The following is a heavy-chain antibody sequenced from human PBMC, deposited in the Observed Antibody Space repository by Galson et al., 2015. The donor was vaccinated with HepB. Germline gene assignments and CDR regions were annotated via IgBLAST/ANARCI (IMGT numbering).Heavy chain of an antibody. CDR2: IWYDGSNK. CDR3: ARSPHPEIYSSGWWGPPEY. D-gene: IGHD6-19*01. Sequence: SLRLSCAASGFTFSSYGMHWVRQAPGKGLEWVAVIWYDGSNKYYADSVKGRFTISRDNSKNTLYLQMNSLRAEDTAVYYCARSPHPEIYSSGWWGPPEYWGQGTLVTVSS. V-gene: IGHV3-33*01. J-gene: IGHJ4*02. CDR1: GFTFSSYG.